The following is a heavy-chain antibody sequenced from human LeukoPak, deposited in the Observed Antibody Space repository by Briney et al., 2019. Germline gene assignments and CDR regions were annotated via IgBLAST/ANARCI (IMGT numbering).Heavy chain of an antibody. J-gene: IGHJ4*02. D-gene: IGHD3-9*01. CDR1: GFSVSSNY. CDR3: AKSGGTSARNFDWT. V-gene: IGHV3-53*01. CDR2: IYNDGIT. Sequence: GGSLRLSCAASGFSVSSNYMSWVRQAPGKGLEWFSVIYNDGITYYADSVKGRFTISRDNSKNTLYLQMNSLRAEDTAVYYCAKSGGTSARNFDWTWGQGILVTVSS.